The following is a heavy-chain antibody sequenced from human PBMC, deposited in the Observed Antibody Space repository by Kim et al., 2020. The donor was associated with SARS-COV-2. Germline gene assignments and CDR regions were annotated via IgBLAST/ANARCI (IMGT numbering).Heavy chain of an antibody. D-gene: IGHD3-16*01. CDR3: AKHWGRVAQGTNGMDV. V-gene: IGHV3-23*01. CDR1: GFTFSSYA. CDR2: ISGSGNT. Sequence: GGSLRLSCAASGFTFSSYAMSWVRQAPGKGLEWVSVISGSGNTYYADSVKGRVTISRDNSKNTLYLQMNSLRAEDTAVYYCAKHWGRVAQGTNGMDVWGQGTTVTVSS. J-gene: IGHJ6*02.